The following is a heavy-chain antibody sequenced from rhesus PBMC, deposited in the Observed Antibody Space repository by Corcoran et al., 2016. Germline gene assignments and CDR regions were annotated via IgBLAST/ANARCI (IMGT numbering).Heavy chain of an antibody. V-gene: IGHV4-127*01. D-gene: IGHD4-17*01. J-gene: IGHJ6*01. CDR3: ARDVTNDGLDA. CDR1: GYSISRGYG. Sequence: QVQLQESGPGLVKPSETLSLTCAVSGYSISRGYGWSGIRPPHVKGLEWVGYISYSRNRYYTPSVKSRVTIAIDTAKNQCSLKLSSVTAEDTAVYYCARDVTNDGLDAWGQGVVVTVSS. CDR2: ISYSRNR.